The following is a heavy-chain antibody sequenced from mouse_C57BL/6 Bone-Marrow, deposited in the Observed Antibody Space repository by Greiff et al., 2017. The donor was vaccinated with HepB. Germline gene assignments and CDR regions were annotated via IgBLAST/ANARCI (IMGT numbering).Heavy chain of an antibody. CDR3: TIYYDYDYAMDY. D-gene: IGHD2-4*01. J-gene: IGHJ4*01. CDR1: GFTFSNYW. CDR2: IRLKSDNYAT. V-gene: IGHV6-3*01. Sequence: VQLKESGGGLVQPGGSMKLSCVASGFTFSNYWMNWVRQSPEKGLEWVAQIRLKSDNYATHYAESVKGRFTISRDDSKSSVYLQMNNLRAEDTGIYYCTIYYDYDYAMDYWGQGTSVTVSS.